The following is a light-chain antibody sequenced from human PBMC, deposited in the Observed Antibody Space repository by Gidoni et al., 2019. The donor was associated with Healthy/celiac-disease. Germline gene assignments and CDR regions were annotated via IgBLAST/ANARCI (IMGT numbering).Light chain of an antibody. CDR2: EVS. V-gene: IGLV2-14*01. CDR1: SSDVGGYNY. J-gene: IGLJ2*01. CDR3: SSYTSSSTLVV. Sequence: QSALTQPASVSGSPGQSIPISCTGTSSDVGGYNYVSWYQQNPGKAPKLMIYEVSNRPSGVSNRFSCSKSGNTASLTISGLQAEDEADYYCSSYTSSSTLVVFGGGTKLTVL.